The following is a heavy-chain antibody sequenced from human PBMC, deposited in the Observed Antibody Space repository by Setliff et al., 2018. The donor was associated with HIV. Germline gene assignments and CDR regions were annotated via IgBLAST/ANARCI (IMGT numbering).Heavy chain of an antibody. Sequence: KTSETLSLTCTASGGSITRTPYYWGWIRQPPGKGLEWIGSIHHSGTAYDNPSLKSRVTISVDPSKNQILLRLSSVTAADTAVYYCARLSGGMVPNYWGHGTLVTVSS. CDR2: IHHSGTA. CDR3: ARLSGGMVPNY. J-gene: IGHJ4*01. CDR1: GGSITRTPYY. V-gene: IGHV4-39*01. D-gene: IGHD3-10*01.